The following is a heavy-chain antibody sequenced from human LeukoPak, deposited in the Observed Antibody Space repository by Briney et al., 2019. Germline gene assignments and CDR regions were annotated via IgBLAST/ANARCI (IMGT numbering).Heavy chain of an antibody. CDR1: GGTFSSYA. CDR3: ARVWTTRVGGIRFLDRGAFDI. D-gene: IGHD3-3*01. V-gene: IGHV1-69*05. CDR2: IIPIFGTA. J-gene: IGHJ3*02. Sequence: VASVKVSCKASGGTFSSYAISWVRQAPGQGLEWMGGIIPIFGTANYAQKFQSRVTITTDESTSTAYMERSSLRSEDTAVYYCARVWTTRVGGIRFLDRGAFDIWGQGTMVTVSS.